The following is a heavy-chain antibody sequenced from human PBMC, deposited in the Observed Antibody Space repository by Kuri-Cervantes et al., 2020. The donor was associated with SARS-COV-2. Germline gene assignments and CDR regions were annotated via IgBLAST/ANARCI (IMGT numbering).Heavy chain of an antibody. V-gene: IGHV4-39*07. CDR1: GGSISSSSYY. Sequence: SETLSLTCTVSGGSISSSSYYWGWIRQPPGKGLEWIGSIYYSGSTNYNPSLKSRVTISVDTSKNQFSLKLSSVTAADTAVYYCARVMSTSSIAARPRPYYFDYWGQGTLVTVSS. D-gene: IGHD6-6*01. CDR2: IYYSGST. CDR3: ARVMSTSSIAARPRPYYFDY. J-gene: IGHJ4*02.